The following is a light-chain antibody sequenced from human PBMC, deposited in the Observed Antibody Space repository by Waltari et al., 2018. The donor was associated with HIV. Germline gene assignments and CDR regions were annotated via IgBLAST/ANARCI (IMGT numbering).Light chain of an antibody. CDR1: SSDIGRYNS. J-gene: IGLJ2*01. Sequence: QSALTQPASVSGSPGQSITISCTGTSSDIGRYNSVSWYQQHPGKAPKIMICDVSNRPSWVSNRFSGSKSGNTASLTISGLQPEDEADYYCCSYTTSNTRVFGGGTKLTVL. CDR3: CSYTTSNTRV. V-gene: IGLV2-14*03. CDR2: DVS.